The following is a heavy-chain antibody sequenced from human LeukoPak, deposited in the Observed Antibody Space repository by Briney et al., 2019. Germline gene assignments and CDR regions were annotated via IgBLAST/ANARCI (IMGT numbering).Heavy chain of an antibody. CDR3: ARHGLRQQLVQSFDY. V-gene: IGHV4-34*01. D-gene: IGHD6-13*01. CDR1: GGSFSGYY. Sequence: PSETLSLTCAVYGGSFSGYYWSWIRQPPGKGLEWIGEINHSGSTNYNPSLKSRVTISVDTSNNQFSLKLTSVTAADTAVYFCARHGLRQQLVQSFDYWGQGTLVTVSS. CDR2: INHSGST. J-gene: IGHJ4*02.